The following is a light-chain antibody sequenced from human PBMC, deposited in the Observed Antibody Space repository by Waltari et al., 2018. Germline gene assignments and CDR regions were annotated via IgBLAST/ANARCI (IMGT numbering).Light chain of an antibody. CDR2: EVS. J-gene: IGLJ2*01. Sequence: QSALTQPASVSGSPGQSITISCTGTSSHVGGYNYVSWYQQHPGKAPKLMIYEVSNRPSGVSNRFSGSKSGNTASLTISGLQAEDEADYYCSSYTSSSTQVVFGGGTKLTVL. CDR1: SSHVGGYNY. V-gene: IGLV2-14*01. CDR3: SSYTSSSTQVV.